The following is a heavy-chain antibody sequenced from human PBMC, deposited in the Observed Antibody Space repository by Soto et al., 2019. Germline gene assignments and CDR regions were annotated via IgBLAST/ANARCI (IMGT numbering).Heavy chain of an antibody. J-gene: IGHJ6*02. D-gene: IGHD3-22*01. CDR1: GGTFSSYA. CDR3: ARAVETYYYDSSGYYGYYYYGMDV. V-gene: IGHV1-69*01. Sequence: QVQLVQSGAEVKKPGSSVKVSCKASGGTFSSYAISWVRQAPGQGLEWMGGLIPIFGTANYAQKFQGRVTITADESTSTAYMELSSLRSEDTAVYYCARAVETYYYDSSGYYGYYYYGMDVWGQGTTVTVSS. CDR2: LIPIFGTA.